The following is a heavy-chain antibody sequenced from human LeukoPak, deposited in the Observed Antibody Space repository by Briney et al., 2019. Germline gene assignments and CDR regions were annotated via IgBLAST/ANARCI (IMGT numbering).Heavy chain of an antibody. CDR3: ARARRGELPYYFDY. D-gene: IGHD3-16*02. CDR2: MNPNSGNT. CDR1: GYTFTSYD. J-gene: IGHJ4*02. V-gene: IGHV1-8*01. Sequence: ASVKVSCKASGYTFTSYDINWVRQATGQGLEWMGWMNPNSGNTGYAQKFQGRVTMTRNTSISTAYMELSSLRSEDTAVYYCARARRGELPYYFDYWGQGTLVTVSS.